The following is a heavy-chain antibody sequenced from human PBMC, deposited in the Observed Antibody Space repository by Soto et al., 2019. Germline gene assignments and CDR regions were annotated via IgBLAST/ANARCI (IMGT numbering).Heavy chain of an antibody. J-gene: IGHJ5*02. D-gene: IGHD6-13*01. Sequence: QVQLQQSGPGLVKPSQTLSLTCAISGDSVSTTSAAWNWIRQSPSRGLEWLGRTYYRSKWYSDYAVFVKSRITINPDTSKNQFSLQLDSVTPEDTAVYYCARGIAAAGGWFDPWGQGTLVTVSS. V-gene: IGHV6-1*01. CDR1: GDSVSTTSAA. CDR3: ARGIAAAGGWFDP. CDR2: TYYRSKWYS.